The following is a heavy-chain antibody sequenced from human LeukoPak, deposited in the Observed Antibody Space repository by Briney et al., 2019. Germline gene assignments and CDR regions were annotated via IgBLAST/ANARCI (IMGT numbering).Heavy chain of an antibody. Sequence: GQSLKISCKGSGYSFTCYWIGWVRPMHGKGLEWMGIIYPRDPDTRYSPTVQGQVTISADKAISTAYLQWSSLKASDTAMYYCAAGCSITSCPENYWGQGTLVTVSS. CDR1: GYSFTCYW. D-gene: IGHD2-2*01. V-gene: IGHV5-51*06. CDR2: IYPRDPDT. J-gene: IGHJ4*02. CDR3: AAGCSITSCPENY.